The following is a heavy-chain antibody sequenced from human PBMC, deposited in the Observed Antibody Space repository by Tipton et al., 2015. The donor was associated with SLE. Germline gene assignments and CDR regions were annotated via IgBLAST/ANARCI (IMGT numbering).Heavy chain of an antibody. V-gene: IGHV4-59*08. Sequence: TLSLTCAVYGGSFSSYYWSWIRQPPGKGLEWIGYIYYSGSTNYNPSLKSRVTISVDTSKNQFSLKLSSVTAADTAVYYCASARVGATDAFDIWGQGTMVAVSS. D-gene: IGHD1-26*01. CDR2: IYYSGST. CDR3: ASARVGATDAFDI. J-gene: IGHJ3*02. CDR1: GGSFSSYY.